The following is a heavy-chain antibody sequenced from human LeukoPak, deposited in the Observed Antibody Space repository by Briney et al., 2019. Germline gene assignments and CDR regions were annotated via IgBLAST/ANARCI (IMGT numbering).Heavy chain of an antibody. J-gene: IGHJ4*02. CDR3: ATRPYGDYPYFDY. D-gene: IGHD4-17*01. CDR2: IYSGGTT. V-gene: IGHV3-66*01. CDR1: GITVSTSY. Sequence: GGSLRLSCAASGITVSTSYMSWVRQAPGKGLEWVSVIYSGGTTYYADSVKGRFTISRDNSKNTLYLQMNSLRADDTAVYYCATRPYGDYPYFDYWGQGTLVTVSS.